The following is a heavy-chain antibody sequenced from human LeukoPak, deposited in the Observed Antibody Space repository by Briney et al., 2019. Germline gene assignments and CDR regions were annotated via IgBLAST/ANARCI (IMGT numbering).Heavy chain of an antibody. CDR1: GFTFSTYA. Sequence: GGSLRLSCADSGFTFSTYAMGWVRQSPGKGLEWVSSIKGGGGDPFYADSVKGWFTISRDNSKNTLFLQLNSLRAEDSAVYYCAKGGHDFNPFYWWGQGTLVTVSS. V-gene: IGHV3-23*01. D-gene: IGHD2-21*02. CDR3: AKGGHDFNPFYW. J-gene: IGHJ4*02. CDR2: IKGGGGDP.